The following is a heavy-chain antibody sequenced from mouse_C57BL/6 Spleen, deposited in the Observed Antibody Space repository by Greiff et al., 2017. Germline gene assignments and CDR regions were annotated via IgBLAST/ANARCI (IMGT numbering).Heavy chain of an antibody. Sequence: QVQLQQPGAELVKPGASVKLSCKASGYTFTGYWMHWVKQRPGQGLEWIGMIHPNSGSTNYNEKFKGKATLTVDKSSRTAYMQLSSLTSEDSAVYYCAINDYGSWFAFWGQGTLVTVSA. J-gene: IGHJ3*01. CDR3: AINDYGSWFAF. CDR1: GYTFTGYW. CDR2: IHPNSGST. D-gene: IGHD1-1*01. V-gene: IGHV1-64*01.